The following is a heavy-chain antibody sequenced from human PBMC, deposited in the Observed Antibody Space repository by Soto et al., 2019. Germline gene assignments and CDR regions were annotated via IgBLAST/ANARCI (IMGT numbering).Heavy chain of an antibody. D-gene: IGHD2-2*02. Sequence: GGSLRLSCAASGFTFSSYGMHWVRQAPGKGLEWVAVISYDGSNKYYADSVKGRFTTSRDNSKNTLYLQMNSLRAEDTAVYYCAKDSGAYCSSTSCYTSYYFDYWGQGTLVTVPQ. CDR3: AKDSGAYCSSTSCYTSYYFDY. CDR2: ISYDGSNK. CDR1: GFTFSSYG. V-gene: IGHV3-30*18. J-gene: IGHJ4*02.